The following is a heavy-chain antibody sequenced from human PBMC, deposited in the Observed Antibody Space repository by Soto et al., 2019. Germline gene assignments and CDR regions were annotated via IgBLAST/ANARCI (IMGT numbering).Heavy chain of an antibody. CDR1: GGTFSSYA. CDR3: ARDWGGAAHTFFDY. J-gene: IGHJ4*02. Sequence: SVKVSCKASGGTFSSYAISWVRQAPGQGLEWMGGIIPIFGTANYAQKFQGRVTITADESTSTAYMELSSLRSEDTAVYYCARDWGGAAHTFFDYWGQGTLVTVSS. D-gene: IGHD3-16*01. V-gene: IGHV1-69*13. CDR2: IIPIFGTA.